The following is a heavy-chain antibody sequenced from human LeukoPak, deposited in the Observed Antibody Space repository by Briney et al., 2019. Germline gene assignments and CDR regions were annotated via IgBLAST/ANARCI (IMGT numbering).Heavy chain of an antibody. Sequence: GGSLRLSCAASGFTFSGFGMNWVRQAPGKGLEWVSSISSSSVHMYYADSLKGRFTISRDDAKNSLYLQVSSLRAGDTAVYYCARLGGGAAFDIWGQGTMVTVSS. CDR1: GFTFSGFG. D-gene: IGHD3-16*01. CDR2: ISSSSVHM. CDR3: ARLGGGAAFDI. V-gene: IGHV3-21*01. J-gene: IGHJ3*02.